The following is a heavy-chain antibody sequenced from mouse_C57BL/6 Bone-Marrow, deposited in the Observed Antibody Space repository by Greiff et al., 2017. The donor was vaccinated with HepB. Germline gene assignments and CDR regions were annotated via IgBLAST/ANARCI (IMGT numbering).Heavy chain of an antibody. CDR2: INYDGSST. CDR3: AREEFYYGSSYFDY. Sequence: EVKLMESEGGLVQPGSSMKLSCTASGFTFSDYYMAWVRQVPEKGLEWVANINYDGSSTYYLESLKSRFIISRDNAKNILDLQMSSLTSEDTATYYCAREEFYYGSSYFDYWGPGTTLTVSS. D-gene: IGHD1-1*01. V-gene: IGHV5-16*01. J-gene: IGHJ2*01. CDR1: GFTFSDYY.